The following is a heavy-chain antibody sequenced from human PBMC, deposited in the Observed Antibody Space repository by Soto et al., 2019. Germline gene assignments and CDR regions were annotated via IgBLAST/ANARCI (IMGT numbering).Heavy chain of an antibody. D-gene: IGHD4-4*01. CDR2: IKQDGSEQ. Sequence: GVLRLSCAASGFTFSSYWMSWVRQAPGKGLEWLANIKQDGSEQYYVDSVRGRFTISRDNAKNSLYLQMNSLRVEDTAVYYCARGGRYSLHYFGMDVWGQGTTVTVSS. J-gene: IGHJ6*02. CDR3: ARGGRYSLHYFGMDV. V-gene: IGHV3-7*03. CDR1: GFTFSSYW.